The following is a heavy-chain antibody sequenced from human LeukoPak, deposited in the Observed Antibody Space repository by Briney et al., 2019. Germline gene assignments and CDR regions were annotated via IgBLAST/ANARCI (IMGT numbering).Heavy chain of an antibody. D-gene: IGHD6-13*01. Sequence: PGGSLRLSCTASGFSFGDYTMSWVRQAPGKGLEWVSGISGNGGGTYYADSVKGRFTISRDNSKNTLYLQMNSLSAEDTAIYYCARDGGYSSGWYPFDYWGQGTLVTVSS. CDR2: ISGNGGGT. V-gene: IGHV3-23*01. CDR3: ARDGGYSSGWYPFDY. J-gene: IGHJ4*02. CDR1: GFSFGDYT.